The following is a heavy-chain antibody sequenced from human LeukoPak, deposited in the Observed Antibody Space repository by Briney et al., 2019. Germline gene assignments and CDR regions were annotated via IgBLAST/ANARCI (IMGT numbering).Heavy chain of an antibody. CDR3: AREGPYSSGGGAFDI. D-gene: IGHD6-19*01. CDR2: IIPIFGTA. CDR1: GGTFSSYA. Sequence: SVKVSCKASGGTFSSYAISWVRQAPGQGLEWMGGIIPIFGTANYAQKFQGRVTITTDESTSTAYMELSSLRSEDTAVYYCAREGPYSSGGGAFDIWGQGTMVTVSS. V-gene: IGHV1-69*05. J-gene: IGHJ3*02.